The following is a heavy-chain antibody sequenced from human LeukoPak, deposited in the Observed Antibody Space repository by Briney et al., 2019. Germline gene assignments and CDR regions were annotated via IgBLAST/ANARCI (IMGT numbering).Heavy chain of an antibody. V-gene: IGHV4-31*03. D-gene: IGHD3-3*01. CDR3: ARGHEWPQNGFDP. Sequence: PSETLSLTCTVSGASISSGGYYWSWIRHHPGKGLEWIGCIYYSGSTFYNPSPKSRLTISVDTSKNQFSLKLSSVTAADTAVYYCARGHEWPQNGFDPWGQGTLVTVSS. CDR1: GASISSGGYY. CDR2: IYYSGST. J-gene: IGHJ5*02.